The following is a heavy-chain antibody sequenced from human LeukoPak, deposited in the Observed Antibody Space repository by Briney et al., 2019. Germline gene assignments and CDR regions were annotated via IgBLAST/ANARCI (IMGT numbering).Heavy chain of an antibody. J-gene: IGHJ4*02. CDR1: GFTFSSYW. CDR3: AKDIVVVPAAISGFDY. V-gene: IGHV3-9*01. D-gene: IGHD2-2*01. CDR2: ISWNSGSI. Sequence: GGSLRLSCAASGFTFSSYWMNWVRQAPGKGLEWVSGISWNSGSIGYADSVKGRFTISRDNAKNSLYLQMNSLRAEDTALYYCAKDIVVVPAAISGFDYWGQGTLVTVSS.